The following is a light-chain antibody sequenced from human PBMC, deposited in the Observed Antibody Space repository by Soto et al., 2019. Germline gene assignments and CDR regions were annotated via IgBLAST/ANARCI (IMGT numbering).Light chain of an antibody. V-gene: IGKV1-39*01. Sequence: DIQMTQSPSSLSASVGDRVTITCRASQSISNYLNWYQQKPAKAPKLLINAASSLQSGVPSRFSGSRSGTQFTLTINSVQPEDFATYYCQQSYTTPITFGQGTRLEIK. CDR3: QQSYTTPIT. CDR2: AAS. J-gene: IGKJ5*01. CDR1: QSISNY.